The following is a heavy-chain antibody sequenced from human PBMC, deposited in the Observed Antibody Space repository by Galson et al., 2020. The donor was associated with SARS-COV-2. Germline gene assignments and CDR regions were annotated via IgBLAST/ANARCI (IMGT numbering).Heavy chain of an antibody. Sequence: GGSLRLSCAVSGFTFKDYWMSWFRQAPGKGLEWVGNIRGDGSETNYPDSVKGRFSISRDNDENSLYLQMNSLTAEDTAVYYCTRGGWQGGYWGQGTRVTVSS. CDR3: TRGGWQGGY. D-gene: IGHD6-19*01. V-gene: IGHV3-7*01. CDR2: IRGDGSET. CDR1: GFTFKDYW. J-gene: IGHJ4*02.